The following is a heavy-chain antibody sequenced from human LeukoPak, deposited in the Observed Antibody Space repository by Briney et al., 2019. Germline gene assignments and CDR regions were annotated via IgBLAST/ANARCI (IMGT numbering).Heavy chain of an antibody. V-gene: IGHV4-61*08. CDR2: IYYSGST. CDR1: GGSISSGDYY. J-gene: IGHJ3*02. CDR3: ARAHGHYYDSSGEAFDI. D-gene: IGHD3-22*01. Sequence: ASQTLSLTCTVSGGSISSGDYYWSWIRQPPGKGLEWIGYIYYSGSTNYNPSLKSRVTISVDTSKNQFSLKLSSVTAADTAVYYCARAHGHYYDSSGEAFDIWGQGTMVTVSS.